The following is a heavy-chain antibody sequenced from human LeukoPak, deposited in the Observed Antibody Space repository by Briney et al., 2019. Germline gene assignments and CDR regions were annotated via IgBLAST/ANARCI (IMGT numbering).Heavy chain of an antibody. CDR1: GFTFSSYW. D-gene: IGHD4-11*01. CDR3: TREYLTVSYFDY. J-gene: IGHJ4*02. V-gene: IGHV3-7*05. Sequence: GGSLRLSCAASGFTFSSYWMSWVREAPGKGLEWVANIKQDGSEQYYVDSVKGRFTISRDNAKNSLFLQMNSLRGEDTAVYYCTREYLTVSYFDYWGQGTLVTVSS. CDR2: IKQDGSEQ.